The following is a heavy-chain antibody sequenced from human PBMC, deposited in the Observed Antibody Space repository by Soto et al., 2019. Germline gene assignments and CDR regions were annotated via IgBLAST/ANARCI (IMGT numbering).Heavy chain of an antibody. V-gene: IGHV3-74*01. J-gene: IGHJ4*02. Sequence: GGSLRLSCAASGLIFSNYKMHWVRQAPGKGLEWVSRINTDGSITDYAGSVKGRFTVXXXXXXXXXXXXXXXXXXDDXAVYYCARDTNGLHYWGQGTLVTVSS. CDR1: GLIFSNYK. D-gene: IGHD3-10*01. CDR3: ARDTNGLHY. CDR2: INTDGSIT.